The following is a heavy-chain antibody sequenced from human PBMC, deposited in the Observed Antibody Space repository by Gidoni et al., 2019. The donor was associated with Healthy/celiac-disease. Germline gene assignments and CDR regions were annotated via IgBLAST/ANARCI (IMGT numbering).Heavy chain of an antibody. CDR2: ISGSVGST. V-gene: IGHV3-23*01. J-gene: IGHJ4*02. CDR3: AKDLFPYCGGDCVGY. CDR1: GFTFSSYA. Sequence: EVQLLESGGGLVQPGGSLRLSCAASGFTFSSYAMSWVRQAPGKGLEWVSAISGSVGSTYYADSVKGRFTISRDNSKNTLYLQMNSLRAEDTAVYYCAKDLFPYCGGDCVGYWGQGTLVTVSS. D-gene: IGHD2-21*02.